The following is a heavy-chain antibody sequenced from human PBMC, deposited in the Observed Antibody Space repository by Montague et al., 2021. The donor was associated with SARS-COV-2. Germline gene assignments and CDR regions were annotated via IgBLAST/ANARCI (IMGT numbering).Heavy chain of an antibody. D-gene: IGHD3-10*01. CDR1: GGSFSGYY. J-gene: IGHJ6*02. Sequence: SETLSLTCAVYGGSFSGYYWSWIRQPPGKGLEWIGEINHSGSTNXNPSLKSRVTISVDTSTNQFSLKLSSVIAADTAVYYCARGRRILLWFGELLSGGDYYGMDVWGQGTTVIVSS. CDR3: ARGRRILLWFGELLSGGDYYGMDV. V-gene: IGHV4-34*01. CDR2: INHSGST.